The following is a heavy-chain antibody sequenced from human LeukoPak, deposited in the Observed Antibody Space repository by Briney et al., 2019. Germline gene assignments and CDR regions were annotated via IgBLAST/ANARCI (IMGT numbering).Heavy chain of an antibody. J-gene: IGHJ3*02. V-gene: IGHV4-4*02. D-gene: IGHD4-17*01. CDR1: GGSISSSNW. CDR2: IYHSGST. Sequence: SETLSLTCAVSGGSISSSNWWSWVRQPPGKGLEWIGEIYHSGSTNYNPSLKSRVTISVDKSKNQFSLKLSSVTAADTAVYYCAREDNYGVLRAFDIWGQGTMVTVSS. CDR3: AREDNYGVLRAFDI.